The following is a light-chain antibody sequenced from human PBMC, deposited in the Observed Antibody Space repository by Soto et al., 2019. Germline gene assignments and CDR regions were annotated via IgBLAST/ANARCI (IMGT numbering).Light chain of an antibody. CDR3: QSYDSSLKNSV. V-gene: IGLV1-40*01. CDR1: SCNIGAGYD. J-gene: IGLJ3*02. CDR2: ANT. Sequence: QSVLTQSPPVSGAPGQRVTISCTGSSCNIGAGYDVHWYQQFPGTAPKLLIYANTNRPSGVPDRFSGSKSGTSASLAITGLQPEDEADYYCQSYDSSLKNSVFGGGTKLTVL.